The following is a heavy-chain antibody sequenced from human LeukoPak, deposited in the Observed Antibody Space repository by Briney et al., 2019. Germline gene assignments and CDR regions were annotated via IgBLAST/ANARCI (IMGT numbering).Heavy chain of an antibody. V-gene: IGHV3-23*01. J-gene: IGHJ4*02. CDR3: AKCRGSSWSDYFDY. CDR2: ISDSGGST. D-gene: IGHD6-13*01. CDR1: GFSLSRYA. Sequence: PGASLRLSSAVSGFSLSRYAMSWVRKAPGKGLEWVSAISDSGGSTYYADSVKGRFTISRDNSRNTLYLQMNTLRAEDTAVYYCAKCRGSSWSDYFDYWGQGTLVTVSS.